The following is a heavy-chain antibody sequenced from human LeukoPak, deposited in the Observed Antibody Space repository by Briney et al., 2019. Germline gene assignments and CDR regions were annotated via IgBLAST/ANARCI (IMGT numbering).Heavy chain of an antibody. Sequence: SETLSLTCTVSGGSISSSSYYWGWIRQPPGKGLEWIGSIYYSGSTYYNPSLKSRVTISVDTSKNQFSLKLSSVTAADTPVYYCARRYYYDSSGPAGGFDYWGQGTLVTVSS. CDR1: GGSISSSSYY. CDR3: ARRYYYDSSGPAGGFDY. V-gene: IGHV4-39*01. CDR2: IYYSGST. D-gene: IGHD3-22*01. J-gene: IGHJ4*02.